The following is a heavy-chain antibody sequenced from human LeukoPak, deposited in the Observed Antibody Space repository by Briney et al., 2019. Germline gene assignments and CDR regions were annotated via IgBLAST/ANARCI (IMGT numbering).Heavy chain of an antibody. D-gene: IGHD2-2*01. V-gene: IGHV3-15*01. Sequence: SGRSISPACAPAGFSFRNAWTRGDSQAAKKGMEWDGRTKSKTEGGTTDYAATVKSRFTISREDSKNTLYLQMNSLKTEDKAVYYCTTGGCSSTSCYASGNYSYYYYYYMDVWGKGSTVTVSS. CDR3: TTGGCSSTSCYASGNYSYYYYYYMDV. CDR2: TKSKTEGGTT. J-gene: IGHJ6*03. CDR1: GFSFRNAW.